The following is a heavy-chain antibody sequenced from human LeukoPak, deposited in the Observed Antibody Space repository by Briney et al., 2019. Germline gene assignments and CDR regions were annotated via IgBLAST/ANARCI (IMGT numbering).Heavy chain of an antibody. CDR1: GFTFSSYE. CDR3: ARVRGYCSGGSCHNWFDP. V-gene: IGHV3-48*03. J-gene: IGHJ5*02. D-gene: IGHD2-15*01. CDR2: ISSSGSTI. Sequence: GGSLRLSCAASGFTFSSYEMNWVRQAPGKGLEWVSYISSSGSTIYYADSVKGRFTTSRDNAKNSLYLQMNSLRAEDTAVYYCARVRGYCSGGSCHNWFDPWGQGTLVTVSS.